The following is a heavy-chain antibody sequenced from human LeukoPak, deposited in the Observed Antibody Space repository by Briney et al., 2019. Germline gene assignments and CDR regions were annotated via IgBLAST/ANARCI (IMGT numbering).Heavy chain of an antibody. V-gene: IGHV3-23*01. J-gene: IGHJ4*02. D-gene: IGHD6-19*01. CDR2: ISGSGVNT. CDR3: AKSYRQTLAVAGFEFDY. Sequence: GGSLRLSCAASGFTFSNYGMSWVRQPPGKGLEWVSAISGSGVNTYYADSVKGRFTISRDNSKNTLYLQMNSLRAEDTAVYYCAKSYRQTLAVAGFEFDYWGQGTLVTVSS. CDR1: GFTFSNYG.